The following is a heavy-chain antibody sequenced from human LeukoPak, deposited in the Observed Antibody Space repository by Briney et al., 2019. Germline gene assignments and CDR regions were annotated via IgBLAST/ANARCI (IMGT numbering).Heavy chain of an antibody. Sequence: GGSLRLFCEASGFTFSDYYISWIRQAPGKGREWVSYISSSGTAIYYADSVKGRFTISRHDAKNSLYLQMNSLRAEDTAVYYCATTVTTGGFDIWGQGTMVTVSS. CDR1: GFTFSDYY. CDR3: ATTVTTGGFDI. CDR2: ISSSGTAI. J-gene: IGHJ3*02. D-gene: IGHD4-17*01. V-gene: IGHV3-11*01.